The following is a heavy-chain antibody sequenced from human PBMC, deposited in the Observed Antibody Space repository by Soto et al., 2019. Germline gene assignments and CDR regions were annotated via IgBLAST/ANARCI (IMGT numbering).Heavy chain of an antibody. Sequence: EEQVVESGGGLVQPGGSLRLSCAACGFSFSSYWMHWVRQVPGKGLVWVSRINNDGSAATYADSVKGRFTISRDNAKNTVYLQMNSLRAEDTAVYYCVRDKPHNWFDPWGQGTPVTVSS. J-gene: IGHJ5*02. CDR2: INNDGSAA. V-gene: IGHV3-74*01. CDR3: VRDKPHNWFDP. CDR1: GFSFSSYW.